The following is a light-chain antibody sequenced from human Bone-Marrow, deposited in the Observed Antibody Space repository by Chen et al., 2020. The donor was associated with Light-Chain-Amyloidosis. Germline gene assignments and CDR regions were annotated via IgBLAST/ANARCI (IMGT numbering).Light chain of an antibody. CDR2: DDS. CDR3: QVWDRSSDRPV. J-gene: IGLJ3*02. V-gene: IGLV3-21*02. Sequence: SYELTKLSLGSAAPGQQDTLACGGNNIGCTSVHWYQPTPGQAPLLVVYDDSDRPSGIPERLSGSNSGTTATLTISRVEAGDEADYYCQVWDRSSDRPVFGGGTKLTVL. CDR1: NIGCTS.